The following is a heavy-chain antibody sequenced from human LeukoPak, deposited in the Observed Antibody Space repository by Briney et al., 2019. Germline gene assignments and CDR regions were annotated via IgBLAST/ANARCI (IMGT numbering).Heavy chain of an antibody. CDR1: GFSVSSNY. Sequence: PGGSLRLSCAASGFSVSSNYTSWVRQAPEKGLEWVSILYSGGSPYYAESVKGRFTISRDNSKNTLFLQMNNLGAEDTAMYYCARVVLGVVGTSYDAFDIWGQGTMVTVSS. CDR2: LYSGGSP. CDR3: ARVVLGVVGTSYDAFDI. D-gene: IGHD1-26*01. V-gene: IGHV3-66*01. J-gene: IGHJ3*02.